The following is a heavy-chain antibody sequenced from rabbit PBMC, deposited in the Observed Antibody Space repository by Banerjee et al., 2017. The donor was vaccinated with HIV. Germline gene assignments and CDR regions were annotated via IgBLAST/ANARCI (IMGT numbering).Heavy chain of an antibody. J-gene: IGHJ3*01. V-gene: IGHV1S40*01. CDR2: IYADSSGNT. CDR3: ARDFGL. CDR1: GFDFSSNA. Sequence: QSLEESGGDLVQPGASLTLTCTASGFDFSSNAMCWVRQAPGKGLEWIGCIYADSSGNTYYASWVNGRFTISKTSSTTVTLQMTSLTAADTSTYFCARDFGLWGQGTLVTVS.